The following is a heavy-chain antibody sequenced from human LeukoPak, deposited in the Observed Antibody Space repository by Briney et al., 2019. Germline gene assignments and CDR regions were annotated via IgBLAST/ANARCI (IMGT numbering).Heavy chain of an antibody. J-gene: IGHJ4*02. Sequence: WETLSLTCTASGGSISSHYWSWIRQPPGQGLEWIGYIYYSGSTNYNPSLKSRVTISVDPSKNQFSLKLSSVTAADTAVYYCARYYYGSGSLIDYWGQGTLVTVSS. CDR3: ARYYYGSGSLIDY. V-gene: IGHV4-59*11. D-gene: IGHD3-10*01. CDR1: GGSISSHY. CDR2: IYYSGST.